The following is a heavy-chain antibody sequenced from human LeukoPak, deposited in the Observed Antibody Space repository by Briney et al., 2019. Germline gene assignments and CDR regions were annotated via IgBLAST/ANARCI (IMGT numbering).Heavy chain of an antibody. CDR3: ARDLSGSGWSYYFDY. D-gene: IGHD6-19*01. Sequence: SETLSLTCTVSGGSISNYYWSWIRQPPGKGLEWTGYIYYSGSTNYNPSLKSRVTISVDTSKNQFSLKLSSVTAADTAVYYCARDLSGSGWSYYFDYWGQGTLVTVSS. CDR2: IYYSGST. J-gene: IGHJ4*02. CDR1: GGSISNYY. V-gene: IGHV4-59*12.